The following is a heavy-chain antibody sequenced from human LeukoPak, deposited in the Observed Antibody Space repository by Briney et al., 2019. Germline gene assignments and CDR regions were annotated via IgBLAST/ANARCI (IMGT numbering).Heavy chain of an antibody. CDR1: GFSFGNFW. CDR2: MKGDGSPT. V-gene: IGHV3-7*03. D-gene: IGHD3-22*01. Sequence: GGSLRLSCAASGFSFGNFWMSWVRQAPGRGLQWVASMKGDGSPTYYVDSVKGRFIISRDNARNSLYLQMNSLRAEDTAVYYCAKQIYDSSGYHLDYWGQGTLVTVSS. CDR3: AKQIYDSSGYHLDY. J-gene: IGHJ4*02.